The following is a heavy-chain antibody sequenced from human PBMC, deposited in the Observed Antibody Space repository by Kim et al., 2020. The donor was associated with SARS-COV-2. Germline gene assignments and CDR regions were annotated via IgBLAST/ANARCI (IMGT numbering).Heavy chain of an antibody. CDR1: GFTFSSYG. Sequence: GGSLRLSCAASGFTFSSYGMHWVRQAPGKGLEWVAVIWYDGSNKYYADSVKGRFTISRDNSKNTLYLKMNSLRAEDTAVYYCARADSAPWYTTVGPDYWGQGTLVTVSS. J-gene: IGHJ4*02. V-gene: IGHV3-33*01. CDR2: IWYDGSNK. D-gene: IGHD4-17*01. CDR3: ARADSAPWYTTVGPDY.